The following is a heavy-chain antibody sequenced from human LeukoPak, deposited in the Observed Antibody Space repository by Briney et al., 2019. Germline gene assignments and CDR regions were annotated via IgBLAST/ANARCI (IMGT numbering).Heavy chain of an antibody. D-gene: IGHD1-26*01. CDR2: INPNSVGT. V-gene: IGHV1-2*02. CDR1: GYTFTGYY. CDR3: ANVVSVSSIDY. J-gene: IGHJ4*02. Sequence: ASVKVSCKPSGYTFTGYYMHSVPQAPGQRLEWMGWINPNSVGTNYAQKFQSTVTMTRDTSISTAYMERSRLRSDDTAVYYCANVVSVSSIDYCGQGTLGTVSS.